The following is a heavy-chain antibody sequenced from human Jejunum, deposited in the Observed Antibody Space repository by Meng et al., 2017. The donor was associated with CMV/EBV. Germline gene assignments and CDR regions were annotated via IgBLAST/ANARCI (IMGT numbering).Heavy chain of an antibody. CDR3: ARYVNFGGDSNY. CDR2: IYNDGTK. Sequence: AAAGFTVSDSYMSWVRQAPGKGPEGIAVIYNDGTKYYADSVKGRFTISRDNSKNTLYLQMNSLRAEDTAFYYCARYVNFGGDSNYWGQGTRVTVSS. J-gene: IGHJ4*02. CDR1: GFTVSDSY. V-gene: IGHV3-53*01. D-gene: IGHD2-21*02.